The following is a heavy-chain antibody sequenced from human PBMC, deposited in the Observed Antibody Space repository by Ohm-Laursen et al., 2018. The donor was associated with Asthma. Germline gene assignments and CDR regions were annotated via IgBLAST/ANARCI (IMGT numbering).Heavy chain of an antibody. CDR1: GGSISPGSYF. J-gene: IGHJ5*01. D-gene: IGHD1-26*01. V-gene: IGHV4-39*01. CDR2: IYYSGNT. CDR3: ARHWGSPSGRNWFES. Sequence: SDTLSLTCTVSGGSISPGSYFWGWVRQPPGKGLEWIGSIYYSGNTYYNPSLNSRFTISLDTSKSHSSLKLSSVTAADTAVYFCARHWGSPSGRNWFESWGQGTLVTVSS.